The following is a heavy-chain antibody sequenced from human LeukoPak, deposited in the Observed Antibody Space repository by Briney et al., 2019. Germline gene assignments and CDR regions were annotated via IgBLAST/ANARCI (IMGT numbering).Heavy chain of an antibody. J-gene: IGHJ4*02. Sequence: GGSLRLSCAASGFTFSNFGMHWVRQAPGTGLEWVAFIGSDSSYIYYLESVKGRFTISRDNSKNTLYLQMHSLRPEDTALYYCVKDPSVAAASGSFDFWGQGTLVTVSS. CDR2: IGSDSSYI. CDR1: GFTFSNFG. CDR3: VKDPSVAAASGSFDF. D-gene: IGHD6-13*01. V-gene: IGHV3-30*02.